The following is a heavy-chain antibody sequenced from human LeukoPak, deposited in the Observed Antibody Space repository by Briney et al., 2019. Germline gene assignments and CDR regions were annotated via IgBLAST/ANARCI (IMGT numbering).Heavy chain of an antibody. J-gene: IGHJ5*02. Sequence: GGSLRLSCAASGFTFSSYGMHWVRQAPGKGVEWVAVISYDGSNKYYAASVKGRFTIYRDNSKNTLYLQMNSLRAEDTAVYYCAKGYCSGGSCFPNWFDPWGQGTLVTVSS. CDR2: ISYDGSNK. V-gene: IGHV3-30*18. D-gene: IGHD2-15*01. CDR1: GFTFSSYG. CDR3: AKGYCSGGSCFPNWFDP.